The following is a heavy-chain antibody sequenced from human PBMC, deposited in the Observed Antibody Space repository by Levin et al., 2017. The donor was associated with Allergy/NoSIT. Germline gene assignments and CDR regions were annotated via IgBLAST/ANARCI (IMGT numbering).Heavy chain of an antibody. CDR3: ARGGYSGYEWVNYFDY. CDR1: GGSISSYY. Sequence: PSQTLSLTCTVSGGSISSYYWSWIRQPPGKGLEWIGYIYYSGSTNYNPSLKSRVTISVDTSKNQFSLKLSSVTAADTAVYYCARGGYSGYEWVNYFDYWGQGTLVTVSS. V-gene: IGHV4-59*01. J-gene: IGHJ4*02. D-gene: IGHD5-12*01. CDR2: IYYSGST.